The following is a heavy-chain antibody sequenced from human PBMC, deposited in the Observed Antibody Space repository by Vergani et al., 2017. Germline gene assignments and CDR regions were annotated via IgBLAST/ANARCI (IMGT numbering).Heavy chain of an antibody. Sequence: QVQLVQSGAEVKKPGSSVKVSCKASGGTFSSYTISWVRQAPGQGLEWMGRIIPILGIANYAQKFQGRVTINADKSTSTAYMELSSLRSEDTAVYYCAGAAIKVVVPAAMYIWFDPWGQATLVTVSS. CDR3: AGAAIKVVVPAAMYIWFDP. D-gene: IGHD2-2*01. CDR2: IIPILGIA. CDR1: GGTFSSYT. J-gene: IGHJ5*02. V-gene: IGHV1-69*02.